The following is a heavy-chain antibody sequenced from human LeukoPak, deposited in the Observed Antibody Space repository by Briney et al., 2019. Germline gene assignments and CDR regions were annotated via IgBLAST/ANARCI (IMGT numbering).Heavy chain of an antibody. CDR2: MNPNSGNT. Sequence: ASVKVSCKASGYTFTSYDINWVRQATGQGLEWMGWMNPNSGNTGYAQKFQGRVTITRNTSISTAYMELSSLRSEDTAVYYCARVAGYSSSWYGNYYYYMDVWGKGTTVTISS. V-gene: IGHV1-8*03. CDR3: ARVAGYSSSWYGNYYYYMDV. J-gene: IGHJ6*03. D-gene: IGHD6-13*01. CDR1: GYTFTSYD.